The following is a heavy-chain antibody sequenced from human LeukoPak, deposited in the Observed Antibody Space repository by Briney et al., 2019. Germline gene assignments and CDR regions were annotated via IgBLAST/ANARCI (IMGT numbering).Heavy chain of an antibody. V-gene: IGHV4-59*01. D-gene: IGHD4-11*01. Sequence: PSETLSLTCTVSGGAISSYYWSWIRQPPGKGLEWIGYIYYSGSTNYNPSLKSRVTISVDTSKNQFSLKLSSVTAADTAVYYCARGVTTVSYYYMDVWGKGTTVTVSS. CDR3: ARGVTTVSYYYMDV. J-gene: IGHJ6*03. CDR2: IYYSGST. CDR1: GGAISSYY.